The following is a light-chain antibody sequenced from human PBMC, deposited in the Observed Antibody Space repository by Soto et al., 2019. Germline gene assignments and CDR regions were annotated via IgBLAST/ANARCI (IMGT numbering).Light chain of an antibody. CDR3: SSYTSSTAYV. CDR2: EVS. V-gene: IGLV2-14*01. Sequence: QSALTQPASVSGSPGQSITISCTGTSSDVGGYNYVSWYQLHPGKAPKLMVYEVSNRPSGVSNRFSGSKSGNMASLTISGLQAEDEADYYCSSYTSSTAYVFGTGTKV. CDR1: SSDVGGYNY. J-gene: IGLJ1*01.